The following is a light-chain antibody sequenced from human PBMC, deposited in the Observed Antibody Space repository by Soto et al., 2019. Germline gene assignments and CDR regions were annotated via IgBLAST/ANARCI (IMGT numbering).Light chain of an antibody. CDR3: QQSYSGPLT. J-gene: IGKJ4*01. CDR2: AAS. Sequence: DIQMTQSPSSLAASVGDRVTISCRASQGIRSQLAWYQQKPGKAPKLLIYAASSLQSGVPSRFSGIASGTDFTLSISSLQPEDFATYYCQQSYSGPLTFCGGTKVDIK. CDR1: QGIRSQ. V-gene: IGKV1-39*01.